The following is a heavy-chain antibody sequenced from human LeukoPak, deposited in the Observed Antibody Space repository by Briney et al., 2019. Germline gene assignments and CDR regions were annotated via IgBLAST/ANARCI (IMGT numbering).Heavy chain of an antibody. D-gene: IGHD6-13*01. CDR1: GYSITRGYF. CDR3: ARHSDSSNGDY. Sequence: SETLSLTCTVSGYSITRGYFWGWIRQSPGKGLEWIASMFHSGSTYYNPSLKSRVTMSVDTSKNQFSLKLSSVTAADTAVYYCARHSDSSNGDYWGQGTLVTVSS. CDR2: MFHSGST. J-gene: IGHJ4*02. V-gene: IGHV4-38-2*02.